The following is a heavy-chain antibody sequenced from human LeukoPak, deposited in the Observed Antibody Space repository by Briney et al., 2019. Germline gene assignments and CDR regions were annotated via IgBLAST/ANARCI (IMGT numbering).Heavy chain of an antibody. CDR1: GLIVSSNY. J-gene: IGHJ4*02. CDR2: IYSGGHS. CDR3: ARDRLAAAGIFDY. D-gene: IGHD6-13*01. Sequence: GGSLRLSCAASGLIVSSNYMSWVRQSPGRGLEWVSVIYSGGHSYYTDSVEGRFTISRDNAKNSLYLQMNRLRAEDTAVYYCARDRLAAAGIFDYWGQGTLVTVSS. V-gene: IGHV3-53*01.